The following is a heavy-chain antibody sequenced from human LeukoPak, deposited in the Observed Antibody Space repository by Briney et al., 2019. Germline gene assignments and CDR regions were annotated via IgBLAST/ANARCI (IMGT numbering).Heavy chain of an antibody. Sequence: HPGGSLRLSCAASGFTFSSYAMSWVRQAPGKGLEWVSAISGSGGSTYYADSVKGRFTISRDNSKNTLYLQMNSLRAEDTAVYYCAKRDDSSGYRYYFDYWGQGTLVTVSS. CDR3: AKRDDSSGYRYYFDY. J-gene: IGHJ4*02. V-gene: IGHV3-23*01. CDR2: ISGSGGST. D-gene: IGHD3-22*01. CDR1: GFTFSSYA.